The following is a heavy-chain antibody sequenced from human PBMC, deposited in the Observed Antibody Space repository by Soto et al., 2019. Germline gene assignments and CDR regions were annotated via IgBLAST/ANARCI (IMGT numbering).Heavy chain of an antibody. Sequence: QVQLQQWGAGLLKPSETLSLTCAVYGGSFSGYYWSWIRQPPGKGLEWLGEINHSGSTNYNPSLKSRVTISVDTSKNQFALKLSSVTAADTAVYYCALYSSWSRKYFQHWGQGTLVTVSS. D-gene: IGHD6-13*01. V-gene: IGHV4-34*01. CDR2: INHSGST. J-gene: IGHJ1*01. CDR3: ALYSSWSRKYFQH. CDR1: GGSFSGYY.